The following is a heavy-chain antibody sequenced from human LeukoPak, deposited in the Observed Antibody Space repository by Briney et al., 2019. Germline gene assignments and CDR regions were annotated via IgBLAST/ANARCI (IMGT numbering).Heavy chain of an antibody. Sequence: SETLSLTCAAYGGSFSGYYWSWIRQPPGKGLEWIGEINHSESTNYNPSLKSRVTISVDTSKNQFSLKLSSVTAADTAVYYCARGAIFGVVINNWFDPWGQGTLVTVSS. CDR3: ARGAIFGVVINNWFDP. D-gene: IGHD3-3*01. CDR1: GGSFSGYY. CDR2: INHSEST. J-gene: IGHJ5*02. V-gene: IGHV4-34*01.